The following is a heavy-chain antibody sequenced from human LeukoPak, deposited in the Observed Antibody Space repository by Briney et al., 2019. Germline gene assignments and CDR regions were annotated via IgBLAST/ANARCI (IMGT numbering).Heavy chain of an antibody. CDR1: GGSISSYY. CDR3: ARGHKVGYYYYFYMDV. CDR2: IYPSGSTT. Sequence: SETLSLTCSVSGGSISSYYWNWFRQPAGKGQEWIGRIYPSGSTTNYNPSLESRVTISVDESESQFSLKVTSVTAADTAVYFCARGHKVGYYYYFYMDVWGKGTTVTVSS. V-gene: IGHV4-4*07. J-gene: IGHJ6*03.